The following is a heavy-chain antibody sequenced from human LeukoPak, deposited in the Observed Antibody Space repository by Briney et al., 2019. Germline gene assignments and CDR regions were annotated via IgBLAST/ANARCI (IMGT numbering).Heavy chain of an antibody. D-gene: IGHD1-1*01. CDR1: GFTFTTYG. V-gene: IGHV3-33*08. J-gene: IGHJ4*02. CDR2: IYYDGSNI. Sequence: GGSLRLSCAASGFTFTTYGMHWVRQAPGKGLEWVAFIYYDGSNIYYADYVKGRFAISRDISKNTLYLQMDSLRAEDTAIYYCARDWKTNSFDYWGQGTLVTVSS. CDR3: ARDWKTNSFDY.